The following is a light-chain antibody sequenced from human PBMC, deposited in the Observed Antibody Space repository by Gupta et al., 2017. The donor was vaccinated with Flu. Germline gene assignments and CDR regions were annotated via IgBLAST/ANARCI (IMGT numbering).Light chain of an antibody. CDR3: ATWDDTRSAWV. J-gene: IGLJ3*02. Sequence: QSVLTQPPSASGTPGQRVIISCSGTPSNIGSNYVFWYQQVPGAAPRLLIYRSVQRPSGAPDRFSGSKSDTSASLAIGGLRAEDEGDYYCATWDDTRSAWVFGEGTKVTVL. CDR2: RSV. V-gene: IGLV1-47*01. CDR1: PSNIGSNY.